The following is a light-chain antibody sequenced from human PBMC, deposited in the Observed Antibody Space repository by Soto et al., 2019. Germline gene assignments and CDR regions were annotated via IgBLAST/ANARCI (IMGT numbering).Light chain of an antibody. CDR1: QSVSSNN. CDR2: GAS. CDR3: QQRTDRPPWT. Sequence: EIVLTQSPGTLSLSPGERATLSCRASQSVSSNNLAWYQQRPGQAPRVVIYGASTRATGIPERFRGSGSGTDFTLSISSLEPEDFAVYYCQQRTDRPPWTFGQGTKVDIK. J-gene: IGKJ1*01. V-gene: IGKV3D-20*02.